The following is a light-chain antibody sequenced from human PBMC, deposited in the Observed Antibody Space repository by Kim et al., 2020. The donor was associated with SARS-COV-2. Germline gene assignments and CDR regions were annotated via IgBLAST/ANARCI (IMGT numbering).Light chain of an antibody. CDR2: EDN. V-gene: IGLV6-57*03. CDR3: QSYDSSSWV. Sequence: GKAVTRSCTRSSGSIARNYVEWYQQRPGSAPTTGIYEDNQRPSGVPDRFSGSIDSSSNSASLTISGLKTEDEADYYCQSYDSSSWVFGGGTQLTVL. CDR1: SGSIARNY. J-gene: IGLJ3*02.